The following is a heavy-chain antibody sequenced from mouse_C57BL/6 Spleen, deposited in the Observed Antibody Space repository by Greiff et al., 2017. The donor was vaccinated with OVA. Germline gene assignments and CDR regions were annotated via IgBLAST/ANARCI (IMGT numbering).Heavy chain of an antibody. V-gene: IGHV1-64*01. CDR1: GYTFTSYW. J-gene: IGHJ1*03. Sequence: QVQLQQPGAELVKPGASVKLSCKASGYTFTSYWMHWVKQRPGQGLEWIGMIHPNSGSTNYNEKFKSKATLTVDKSSSTAYMQLSSLTSEDSALYYCEIYYYGSSWYFDVWGTGTTVTVSS. CDR2: IHPNSGST. CDR3: EIYYYGSSWYFDV. D-gene: IGHD1-1*01.